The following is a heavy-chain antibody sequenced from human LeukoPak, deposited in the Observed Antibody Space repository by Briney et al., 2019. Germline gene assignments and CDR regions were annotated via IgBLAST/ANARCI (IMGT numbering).Heavy chain of an antibody. D-gene: IGHD4-23*01. CDR1: GGSITSDY. CDR2: IENSGRT. J-gene: IGHJ4*02. CDR3: ARGRYGGYFDC. V-gene: IGHV4-59*01. Sequence: SETLSLTCIVSGGSITSDYGSWIGQPPGKGREWIGYIENSGRTEYNPSLMSRITISVDTSKIQFSLMLSPVTAADTAVYYCARGRYGGYFDCWGQGTLVTVSS.